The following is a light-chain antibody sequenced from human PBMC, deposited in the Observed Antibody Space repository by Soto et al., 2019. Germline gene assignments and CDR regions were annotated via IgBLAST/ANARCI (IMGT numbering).Light chain of an antibody. CDR3: AAWDDSLNGLV. CDR1: SSNIGKNF. CDR2: RND. Sequence: QSVLTQPPSASGTPGQRVTISCSGASSNIGKNFVYWYQQLPRTTPKLLISRNDQRPSGVPERFSGSKSGTSASLAISGLQSEDEADYYCAAWDDSLNGLVFGRGTKLTVL. J-gene: IGLJ3*02. V-gene: IGLV1-44*01.